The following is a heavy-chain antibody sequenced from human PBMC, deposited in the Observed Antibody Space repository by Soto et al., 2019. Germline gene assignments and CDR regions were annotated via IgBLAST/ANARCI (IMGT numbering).Heavy chain of an antibody. V-gene: IGHV4-39*01. D-gene: IGHD3-10*01. CDR3: ARRYFYGSGKYGVDL. Sequence: TSETLSLTCTVSGGSISSSSYYWGWIRQPPGKGLEWIGTISYTGNTFYNPSLNSRVTISVDTSKNQFSLKLSSVTAADTAVYYCARRYFYGSGKYGVDLWGQGTTVTSPQ. CDR1: GGSISSSSYY. J-gene: IGHJ6*01. CDR2: ISYTGNT.